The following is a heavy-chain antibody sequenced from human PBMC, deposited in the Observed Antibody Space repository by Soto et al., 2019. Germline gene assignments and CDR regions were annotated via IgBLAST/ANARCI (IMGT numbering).Heavy chain of an antibody. CDR1: GLTLSSVA. CDR3: AKGKVAARAYYYGMDV. D-gene: IGHD6-6*01. CDR2: ISGSGGST. J-gene: IGHJ6*02. Sequence: GASLSLCCAACGLTLSSVAMSWVRQAPGKGLEWVSAISGSGGSTYYADSVKGRFTISRDNSKNTRYLQMNSLRAEDTAVYYCAKGKVAARAYYYGMDVWGQGTTVTVSS. V-gene: IGHV3-23*01.